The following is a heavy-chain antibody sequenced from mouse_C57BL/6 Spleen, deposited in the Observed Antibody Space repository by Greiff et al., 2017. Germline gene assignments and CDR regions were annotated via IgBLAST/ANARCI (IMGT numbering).Heavy chain of an antibody. CDR1: GYTFTSYG. V-gene: IGHV1-81*01. J-gene: IGHJ2*01. D-gene: IGHD2-10*02. CDR2: IYPRSGNT. Sequence: VKLQQSGAELARPGASVKLSCKASGYTFTSYGISWVKQRTGQGLEWIGEIYPRSGNTYYNEKFKGKATLTADKSSSTAYMELRSLTSEDSAVYFCARRRYGLGYWGQGTTLTVSS. CDR3: ARRRYGLGY.